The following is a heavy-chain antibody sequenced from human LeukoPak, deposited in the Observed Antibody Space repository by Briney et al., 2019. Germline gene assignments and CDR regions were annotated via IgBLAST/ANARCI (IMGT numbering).Heavy chain of an antibody. Sequence: GGSLRLSCAASGFTFSSYAMHWVRQAPGKGLEWVAVISYDGSNKYYADSVKGRFTISRDNPKNTLYLQMNSLRAEDTAVYYCARDLKSGSGSYMGDYYFDYWGQGTLVNVSS. V-gene: IGHV3-30*04. CDR3: ARDLKSGSGSYMGDYYFDY. CDR1: GFTFSSYA. J-gene: IGHJ4*02. CDR2: ISYDGSNK. D-gene: IGHD3-10*01.